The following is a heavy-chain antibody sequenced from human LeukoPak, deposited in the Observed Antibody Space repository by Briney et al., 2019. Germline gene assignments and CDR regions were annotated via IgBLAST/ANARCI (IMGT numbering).Heavy chain of an antibody. J-gene: IGHJ3*01. Sequence: GGSLRLSCAASGFAFNNYGMHWVRQAPGKGLEWVAVIRSDGNNKYYVDSVKGRFTVSRDKSKNTLYLQMNSLRAEDTAVYYCAREYSGSYYVAAFDVWGQGTLVTVSS. V-gene: IGHV3-33*01. D-gene: IGHD1-26*01. CDR3: AREYSGSYYVAAFDV. CDR2: IRSDGNNK. CDR1: GFAFNNYG.